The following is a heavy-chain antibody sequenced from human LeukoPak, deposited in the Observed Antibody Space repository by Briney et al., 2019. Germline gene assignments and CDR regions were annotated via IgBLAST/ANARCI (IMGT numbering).Heavy chain of an antibody. Sequence: PGRSLRLSCAASGFTFSSYAMSWVRQAPGKGLEWVSAISGSGGSTYYADSVKGRFTISRDNSKNTLYLQMNSLRAEDTAVYYCAKLRFRSIAAAGTNNWFDPWGQGTLVTVSS. D-gene: IGHD6-13*01. V-gene: IGHV3-23*01. CDR3: AKLRFRSIAAAGTNNWFDP. CDR1: GFTFSSYA. CDR2: ISGSGGST. J-gene: IGHJ5*02.